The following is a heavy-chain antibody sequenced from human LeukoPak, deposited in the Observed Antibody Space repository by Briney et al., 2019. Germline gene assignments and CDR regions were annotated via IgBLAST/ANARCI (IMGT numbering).Heavy chain of an antibody. J-gene: IGHJ4*02. CDR1: GFTFSSYA. CDR2: ITGSGGST. Sequence: GGSLSLSCAASGFTFSSYAMSWVRQAPGKGLEWVSGITGSGGSTHYSDSVDGRFTISRDNSDNMLYLQMSSLRADDTAVYYCAKDKSYGSGSYQFDFWGQGTLVTVSS. V-gene: IGHV3-23*01. CDR3: AKDKSYGSGSYQFDF. D-gene: IGHD3-10*01.